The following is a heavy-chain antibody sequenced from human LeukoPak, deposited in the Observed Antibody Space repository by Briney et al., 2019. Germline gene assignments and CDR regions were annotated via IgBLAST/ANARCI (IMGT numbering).Heavy chain of an antibody. J-gene: IGHJ4*02. D-gene: IGHD4-17*01. CDR1: GFTFSSYA. V-gene: IGHV3-30-3*01. CDR3: ARAKYNDYGDYRWGYYFDY. Sequence: GGSLRLSCAASGFTFSSYAMHWVRQAPGKGLEWVAVISYDGSNKYYADSVKGRFTISRDNSKNTLYLQMNSLRAEDTAVYYCARAKYNDYGDYRWGYYFDYWGQGTLVTVSS. CDR2: ISYDGSNK.